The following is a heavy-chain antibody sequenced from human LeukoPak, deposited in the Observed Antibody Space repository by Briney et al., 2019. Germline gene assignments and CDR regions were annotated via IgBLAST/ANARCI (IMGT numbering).Heavy chain of an antibody. CDR1: GFTFSSHG. Sequence: QTGGSLRLSCAASGFTFSSHGMNWVRQAPGKGLEWVSGSSSIGGRSYYADSVKGRFTVTRDNSRNTLYLQMNSLRAEDTGVYCCAKDDAWGRFYYWDQGTLVTVSS. CDR2: SSSIGGRS. CDR3: AKDDAWGRFYY. J-gene: IGHJ4*02. D-gene: IGHD3-16*01. V-gene: IGHV3-23*01.